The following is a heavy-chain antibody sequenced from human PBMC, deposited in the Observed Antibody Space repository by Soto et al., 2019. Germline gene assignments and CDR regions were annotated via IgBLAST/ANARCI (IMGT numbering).Heavy chain of an antibody. D-gene: IGHD2-15*01. CDR1: GFSLSTSGVG. Sequence: QITLKESGPTLVKPTQTLTLTCTFSGFSLSTSGVGVGWIRQPPGKALEWLALIYWDDDKRYSPSLKSRLTITKDTSKDQVVLTMTNMDPVDTATYYCAHRLGGSCYGLRLAVGYWGQGTLVTVSS. CDR2: IYWDDDK. V-gene: IGHV2-5*02. CDR3: AHRLGGSCYGLRLAVGY. J-gene: IGHJ4*02.